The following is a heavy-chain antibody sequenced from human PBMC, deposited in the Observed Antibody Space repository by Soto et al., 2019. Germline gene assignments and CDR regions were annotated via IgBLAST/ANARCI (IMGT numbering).Heavy chain of an antibody. V-gene: IGHV1-18*01. Sequence: ASVKVSCKASGYTFTSYGISWVRQAPGQGLEWMGWISSYNGNTNYAQKLQGRVTMTTDTSTSTAYMELRSLRSDDTAVYYCGRDAAVGLFDYWGQGTLVTVSS. J-gene: IGHJ4*02. D-gene: IGHD1-26*01. CDR1: GYTFTSYG. CDR2: ISSYNGNT. CDR3: GRDAAVGLFDY.